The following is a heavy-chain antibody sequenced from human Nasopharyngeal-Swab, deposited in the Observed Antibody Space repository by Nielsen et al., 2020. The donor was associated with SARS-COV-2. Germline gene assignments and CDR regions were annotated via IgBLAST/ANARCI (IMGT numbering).Heavy chain of an antibody. Sequence: LRLSCTTSGFTFDAYAMSWFRQAPGKGLEWVGFIRSKIYSGAPEYAASVKGRFTISRDGAESIAFLQMNSLETEDTGVYYCARSVGSFYGQGAFDIWGQGTMVTVSS. CDR3: ARSVGSFYGQGAFDI. J-gene: IGHJ3*02. CDR1: GFTFDAYA. D-gene: IGHD1-26*01. CDR2: IRSKIYSGAP. V-gene: IGHV3-49*01.